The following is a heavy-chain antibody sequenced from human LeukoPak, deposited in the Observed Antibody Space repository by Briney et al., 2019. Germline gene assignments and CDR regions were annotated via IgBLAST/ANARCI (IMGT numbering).Heavy chain of an antibody. D-gene: IGHD2-15*01. CDR2: ISYDGSNK. CDR3: ARDKVAHFDY. V-gene: IGHV3-30*03. J-gene: IGHJ4*02. CDR1: GFTFSSYG. Sequence: PGGSLRLSCAASGFTFSSYGMHWVRQAPGKGLEWVAVISYDGSNKYYADSVKGRFTISRDNSKNTLYLQMNSLRAEDTAVYYCARDKVAHFDYWGQGTLVTVSS.